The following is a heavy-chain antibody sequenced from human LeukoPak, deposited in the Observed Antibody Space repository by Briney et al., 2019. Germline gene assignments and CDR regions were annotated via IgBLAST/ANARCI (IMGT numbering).Heavy chain of an antibody. J-gene: IGHJ4*02. CDR2: IILNNGAT. V-gene: IGHV1-2*06. CDR3: ATDGGNHNFDY. Sequence: ASVKVSCKASGFTFTDYSLHWVRQAPGQGLEWMGRIILNNGATNYAQKVQGRVTLTRDTSISTAYMELSRQTSDDTAVYYCATDGGNHNFDYWGQGTLVTVSS. D-gene: IGHD1-14*01. CDR1: GFTFTDYS.